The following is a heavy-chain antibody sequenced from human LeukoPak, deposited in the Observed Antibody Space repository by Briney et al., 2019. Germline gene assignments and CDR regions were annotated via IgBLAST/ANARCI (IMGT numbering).Heavy chain of an antibody. V-gene: IGHV3-21*01. CDR3: AKADTITTYFDY. Sequence: PGGSLRLSCAASGFTFSSYSMNWVRQAPGKGLEWVSSISSSSSYIYYADSVKGRFTISRDNAKNSLYLQMNSLRAEDTAVYYCAKADTITTYFDYWGQGTLVTVSS. J-gene: IGHJ4*02. D-gene: IGHD1-1*01. CDR2: ISSSSSYI. CDR1: GFTFSSYS.